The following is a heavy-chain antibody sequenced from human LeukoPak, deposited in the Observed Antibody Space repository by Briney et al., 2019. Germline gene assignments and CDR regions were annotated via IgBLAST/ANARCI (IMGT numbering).Heavy chain of an antibody. Sequence: GGSLRLSCAASGFTFSTYWMSWVRQAPGKGLEWVANIKQDGSEKYYVDSVKGRFTISRDNAKNSLYLQMNSLRAEDTAVYYCARVYSSSSGKAFDVWGQGTMVTVS. D-gene: IGHD6-6*01. CDR3: ARVYSSSSGKAFDV. CDR1: GFTFSTYW. CDR2: IKQDGSEK. J-gene: IGHJ3*01. V-gene: IGHV3-7*01.